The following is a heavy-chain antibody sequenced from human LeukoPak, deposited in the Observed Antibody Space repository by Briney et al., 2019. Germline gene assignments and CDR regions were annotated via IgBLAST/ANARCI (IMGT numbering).Heavy chain of an antibody. CDR2: IIPILGIA. V-gene: IGHV1-69*04. J-gene: IGHJ3*02. CDR3: ARLVYCSGGSCYSPGAFDI. Sequence: SVKVSCKASGGTFSSYAISWVRQAPGQGLEWLGRIIPILGIANYAQKFQGRVTITADKSTSTAYMELSSLRSEDTAVYYCARLVYCSGGSCYSPGAFDIWGQGTMVTVSS. D-gene: IGHD2-15*01. CDR1: GGTFSSYA.